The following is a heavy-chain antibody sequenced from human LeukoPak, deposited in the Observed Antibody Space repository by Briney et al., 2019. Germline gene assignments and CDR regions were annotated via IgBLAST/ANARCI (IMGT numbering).Heavy chain of an antibody. J-gene: IGHJ4*02. CDR2: TYYRSKWCN. CDR1: GDSVSSNSAA. CDR3: ARDRPSELERPRHFDY. V-gene: IGHV6-1*01. D-gene: IGHD1-1*01. Sequence: SQILSLTCAISGDSVSSNSAAWNWIRQSPSRGLEWLGRTYYRSKWCNDYAVSVKSRITINPDTSKNQFSLQLNSVTPEDTAVYYCARDRPSELERPRHFDYWGQGTLVTVSS.